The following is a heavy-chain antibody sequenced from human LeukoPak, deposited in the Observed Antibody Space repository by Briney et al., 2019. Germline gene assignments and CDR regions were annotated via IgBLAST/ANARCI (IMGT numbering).Heavy chain of an antibody. V-gene: IGHV3-9*01. D-gene: IGHD6-13*01. J-gene: IGHJ3*02. CDR1: GFTFDDYA. Sequence: GGSLRLSCAASGFTFDDYAMHWVRQAPGKGLEWVSGISWNSGSIGYADSVKGRFTISRDNAKNSLYLQMNSLRAEDTALYYCAKDQSSSFDAFDIWGQGTMVTVSS. CDR3: AKDQSSSFDAFDI. CDR2: ISWNSGSI.